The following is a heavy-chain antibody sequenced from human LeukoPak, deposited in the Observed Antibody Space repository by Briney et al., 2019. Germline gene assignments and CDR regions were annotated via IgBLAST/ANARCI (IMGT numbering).Heavy chain of an antibody. V-gene: IGHV1-2*02. CDR3: AGLSGYDPYYFDY. D-gene: IGHD5-12*01. J-gene: IGHJ4*02. CDR1: GYTFIGYY. Sequence: ASVKVSCKASGYTFIGYYMHWVRQAPGQGLEWMGWINPNSGGTDYAQKFQGRVTMTRDTSISTAYMELSRLTSDDTAVYYCAGLSGYDPYYFDYWGQGTLVAVSS. CDR2: INPNSGGT.